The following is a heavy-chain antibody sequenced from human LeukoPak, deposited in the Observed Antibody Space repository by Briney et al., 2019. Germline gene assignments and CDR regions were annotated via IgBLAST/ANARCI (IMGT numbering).Heavy chain of an antibody. D-gene: IGHD1-26*01. CDR3: AKETSSGNFVTIDC. CDR2: ITGDGGGT. V-gene: IGHV3-23*01. Sequence: QPGGSLRLSCAASGFTFRSYVMSWVRQAPGKRLEWVSAITGDGGGTNHADSVKGRFTISRDNSKNTLYLQVDSLRAEDTAVYYCAKETSSGNFVTIDCWGQGTLVTVSS. CDR1: GFTFRSYV. J-gene: IGHJ4*02.